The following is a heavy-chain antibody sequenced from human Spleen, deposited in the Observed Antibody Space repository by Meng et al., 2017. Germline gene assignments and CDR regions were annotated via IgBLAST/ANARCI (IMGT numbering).Heavy chain of an antibody. CDR2: IYHDGST. CDR1: GYPISSGYY. Sequence: SETLSLTCSVSGYPISSGYYWGWIRQPPGKGLEWIASIYHDGSTYYNPSLKSRVTISVDTSKNQISLRLSSVTAADTAVYYCARDPGYFYDSSGDRSFQHWGQGTLVTVSS. V-gene: IGHV4-38-2*02. J-gene: IGHJ1*01. D-gene: IGHD3-22*01. CDR3: ARDPGYFYDSSGDRSFQH.